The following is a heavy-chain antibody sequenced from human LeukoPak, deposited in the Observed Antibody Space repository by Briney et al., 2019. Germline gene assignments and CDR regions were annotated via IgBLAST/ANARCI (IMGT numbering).Heavy chain of an antibody. Sequence: GGSLRLSCAAPEVTFRNYAVHWVRQAPGKGLQWVAVISYDGNTIHYADSVKGRFIISRDTSKNTLYLQMNSLRAEDTAVYYCGRSGGLQKFDYWGQGTLVTVSS. J-gene: IGHJ4*02. CDR1: EVTFRNYA. D-gene: IGHD4-11*01. V-gene: IGHV3-30-3*01. CDR2: ISYDGNTI. CDR3: GRSGGLQKFDY.